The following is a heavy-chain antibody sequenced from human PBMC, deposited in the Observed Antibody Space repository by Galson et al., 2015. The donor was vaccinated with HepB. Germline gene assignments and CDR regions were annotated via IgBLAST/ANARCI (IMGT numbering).Heavy chain of an antibody. V-gene: IGHV1-2*06. D-gene: IGHD3-10*01. CDR1: GYTFTGYY. CDR3: ARSRTPKRITMVQDDAFDI. CDR2: INPNSGGT. Sequence: SVKVSCKASGYTFTGYYMHWVRQAPGQGLEWMGRINPNSGGTNYAQKFQGRVTMTRDTSISTAYTELSRLRSDDTAVYYCARSRTPKRITMVQDDAFDIWGQGTMVTVSS. J-gene: IGHJ3*02.